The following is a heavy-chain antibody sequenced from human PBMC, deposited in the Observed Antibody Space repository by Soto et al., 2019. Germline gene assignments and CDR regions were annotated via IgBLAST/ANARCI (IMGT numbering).Heavy chain of an antibody. J-gene: IGHJ4*02. D-gene: IGHD1-26*01. V-gene: IGHV1-69*01. CDR2: IIPIFGTA. Sequence: QVQLVQSGAEVKKPGSSVKVSCKASGGTFSSYSINWVRQAPGQGLEWMGEIIPIFGTANCAQKFQGRVTITADESTSTAYMELSSLRSEDTAVYYCARDGGRNSGGIDYWGQGTLVTVSS. CDR3: ARDGGRNSGGIDY. CDR1: GGTFSSYS.